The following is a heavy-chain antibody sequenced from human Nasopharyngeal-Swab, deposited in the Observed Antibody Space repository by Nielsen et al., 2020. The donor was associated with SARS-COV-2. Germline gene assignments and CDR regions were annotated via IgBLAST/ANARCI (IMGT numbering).Heavy chain of an antibody. V-gene: IGHV4-39*07. J-gene: IGHJ4*02. CDR2: IYYSGST. CDR3: VRGKILRYFDWLLYPFDY. D-gene: IGHD3-9*01. Sequence: WIRQPPGKGLEWIGSIYYSGSTNYNPSLKSRVTISVDTSKNQFSLKLSSVTAADTAVYYCVRGKILRYFDWLLYPFDYWGQGTLVTVSS.